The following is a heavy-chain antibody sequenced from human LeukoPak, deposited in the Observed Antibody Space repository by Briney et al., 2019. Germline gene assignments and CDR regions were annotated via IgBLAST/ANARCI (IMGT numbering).Heavy chain of an antibody. CDR1: GGSFSGYY. Sequence: SETLSLTRAVYGGSFSGYYWTWIRQPPGKGLEWIGEINHSGSTNYNPSLKSRVSISVDTSKNQFSLKVSFVTAADTAVYYCTRGNHNSSGYHTLDYWGQGALVTVSS. CDR2: INHSGST. D-gene: IGHD3-22*01. CDR3: TRGNHNSSGYHTLDY. J-gene: IGHJ4*02. V-gene: IGHV4-34*01.